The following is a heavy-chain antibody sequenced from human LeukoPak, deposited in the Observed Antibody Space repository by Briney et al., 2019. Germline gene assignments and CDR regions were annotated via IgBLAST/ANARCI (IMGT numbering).Heavy chain of an antibody. J-gene: IGHJ4*02. CDR3: ARGSVGSSTLRYYFDY. CDR1: GGSFSGYY. D-gene: IGHD2-2*01. CDR2: INHSGST. Sequence: SETLSLTCAVYGGSFSGYYWSWVRQPPGKGLEWIGEINHSGSTNYNPSLKSRVTISVGTSKNQFSLKLSSVTAADTAVYYCARGSVGSSTLRYYFDYWGQGTLVTVSS. V-gene: IGHV4-34*01.